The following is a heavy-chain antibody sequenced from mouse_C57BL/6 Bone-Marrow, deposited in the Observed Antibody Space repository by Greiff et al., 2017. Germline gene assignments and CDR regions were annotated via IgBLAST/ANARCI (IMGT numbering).Heavy chain of an antibody. J-gene: IGHJ2*01. Sequence: VQLVESGAELVRPGASVTLSCKASGYTFTDYEMHWVKQTPVHGLEWIGAIDPETGGTAYNQKFKGKAILTADKSSSTAYMELRSLTSEDSAVYYCTRVGYDGYYERDYWGQGTTLTVSS. CDR2: IDPETGGT. D-gene: IGHD2-3*01. V-gene: IGHV1-15*01. CDR1: GYTFTDYE. CDR3: TRVGYDGYYERDY.